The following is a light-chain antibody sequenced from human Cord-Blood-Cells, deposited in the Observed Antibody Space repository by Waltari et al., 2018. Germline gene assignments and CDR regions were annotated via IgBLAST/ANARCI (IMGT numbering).Light chain of an antibody. CDR2: DSS. J-gene: IGKJ2*01. Sequence: EIVLTQSPATLSLSPGERATLSCRASQSVSSYLAWYQQKPGQDPRLLIYDSSNRATGIPARCSGSGSGTDFNLTISSLEPEDFAVYYCQQRSNWPPMYTFGQGTKLEIK. CDR3: QQRSNWPPMYT. CDR1: QSVSSY. V-gene: IGKV3-11*01.